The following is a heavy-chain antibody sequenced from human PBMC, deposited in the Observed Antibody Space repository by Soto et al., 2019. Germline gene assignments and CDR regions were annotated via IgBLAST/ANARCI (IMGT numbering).Heavy chain of an antibody. CDR1: GFTFSSYG. Sequence: QVQLVESGGGVVQPGRSLRLSCAASGFTFSSYGMHWVRQAPGTGLEWVAVIWYDGSNKYYADSVKGRFTISRDNSKNTLYLQMNSLRAEDTAVYYCAAGLYYDFWSGRLDYWGQGTLVTVSS. V-gene: IGHV3-33*01. CDR2: IWYDGSNK. J-gene: IGHJ4*02. CDR3: AAGLYYDFWSGRLDY. D-gene: IGHD3-3*01.